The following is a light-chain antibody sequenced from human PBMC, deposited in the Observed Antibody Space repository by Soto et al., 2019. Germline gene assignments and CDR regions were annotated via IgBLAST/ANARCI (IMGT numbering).Light chain of an antibody. Sequence: QSMLTQPPSVSGAPGQTITMSCTGSGSNVGASYDVHWYQVLPGAGPRLLIYKNNNRPSGVPDRFSGSKSGASASLAITGLRAEDEADYYCQSYDNILSGPLFGGGTKVTVL. J-gene: IGLJ3*02. CDR3: QSYDNILSGPL. CDR2: KNN. CDR1: GSNVGASYD. V-gene: IGLV1-40*01.